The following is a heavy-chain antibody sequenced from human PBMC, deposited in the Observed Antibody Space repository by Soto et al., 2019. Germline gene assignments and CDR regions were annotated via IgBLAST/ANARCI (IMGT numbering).Heavy chain of an antibody. J-gene: IGHJ4*02. V-gene: IGHV1-69*02. Sequence: QVQLVQSGAEVKRPGSSVKVSCKASGDSFSRSTFSWVRQAPGQGLEWMGRFIPMLGIANYAQTFQGRVTIPANNPTSTPYRVRSSLSSKDTPVYTSPGLYVDTRENFHYWGQEPLVTFSS. CDR2: FIPMLGIA. D-gene: IGHD3-16*01. CDR3: PGLYVDTRENFHY. CDR1: GDSFSRST.